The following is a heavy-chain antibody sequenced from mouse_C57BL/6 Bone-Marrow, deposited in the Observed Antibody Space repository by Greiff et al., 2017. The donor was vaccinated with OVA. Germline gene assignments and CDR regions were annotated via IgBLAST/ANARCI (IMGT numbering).Heavy chain of an antibody. V-gene: IGHV1-26*01. D-gene: IGHD2-4*01. CDR2: INPNNGGT. CDR3: AQIYYDYDKFAY. J-gene: IGHJ3*01. Sequence: VQLQQSGPELVKPGASVKISCKASGYTFTDYYMNWVKQSHGKSLEWIGDINPNNGGTSYNQKFKGKATLTVDKSSSTAYMELRSLTSEDSAVYYCAQIYYDYDKFAYWGQGTLVTVSA. CDR1: GYTFTDYY.